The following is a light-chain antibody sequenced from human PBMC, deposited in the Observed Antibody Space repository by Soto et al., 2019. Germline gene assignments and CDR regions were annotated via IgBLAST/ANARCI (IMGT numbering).Light chain of an antibody. CDR2: DGF. CDR3: QQHNASPLT. J-gene: IGKJ3*01. Sequence: IVLTQSPGTLSVSPGERVILSCRASQTLRNKLAWYQQKPGQAPRLLIYDGFTRATGIPARFSGSGSGTEFTLTITSLQSEDFAIYYCQQHNASPLTFGRGTKLDLK. CDR1: QTLRNK. V-gene: IGKV3-15*01.